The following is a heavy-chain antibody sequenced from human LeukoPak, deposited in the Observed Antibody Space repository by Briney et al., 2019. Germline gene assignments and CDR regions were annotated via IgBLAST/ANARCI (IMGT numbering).Heavy chain of an antibody. V-gene: IGHV1-69*13. J-gene: IGHJ4*02. CDR1: EGTFSSYA. D-gene: IGHD2-15*01. Sequence: ASVKVSCKASEGTFSSYAISWVRQAPGQGLEWMGGIIPIFGTANYAQKFQGRVTITADESTSTAYMELSSLRSEDTAVYYCASNGYCSGGSCAFDYWGQGTLVTVSS. CDR2: IIPIFGTA. CDR3: ASNGYCSGGSCAFDY.